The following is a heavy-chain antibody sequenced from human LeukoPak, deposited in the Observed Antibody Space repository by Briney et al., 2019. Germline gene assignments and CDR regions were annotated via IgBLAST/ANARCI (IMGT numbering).Heavy chain of an antibody. D-gene: IGHD1-26*01. V-gene: IGHV5-51*01. CDR2: IYPGDSDT. CDR3: ARHVRYSGSYPLAVD. CDR1: GYSFTSYW. J-gene: IGHJ4*02. Sequence: KNGESLKISCKGSGYSFTSYWIGWVRQMPGKGLEWMGIIYPGDSDTRYSPSFQGQVTISADKSISTAYLQWSSLKASDTAMYYCARHVRYSGSYPLAVDWGQGTLVTVSS.